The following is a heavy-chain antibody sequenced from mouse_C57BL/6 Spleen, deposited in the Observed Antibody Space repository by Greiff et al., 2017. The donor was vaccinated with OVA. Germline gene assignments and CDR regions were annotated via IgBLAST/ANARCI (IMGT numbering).Heavy chain of an antibody. CDR1: GYTFTDYY. CDR2: IYPGSGNT. Sequence: VMLVESGAELVRPGASVKLSCKASGYTFTDYYINWVKQRPGQGLEWIARIYPGSGNTYYNEKFKGKATLTAEKSSSTAYMQLSSLTSEDSAVYFCALYDYEDYYAMDYWGQGTSVTVSS. V-gene: IGHV1-76*01. CDR3: ALYDYEDYYAMDY. D-gene: IGHD2-4*01. J-gene: IGHJ4*01.